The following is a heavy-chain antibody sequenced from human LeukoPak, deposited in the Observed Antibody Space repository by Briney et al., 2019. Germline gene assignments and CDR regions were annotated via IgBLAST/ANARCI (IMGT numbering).Heavy chain of an antibody. J-gene: IGHJ5*02. CDR1: GGSISSGSYY. Sequence: PSQTLSLTCTVSGGSISSGSYYWSWIRQPAGKGLEWIGRIYTSGSTNYNPSLKRRVTISVDTSKNQFSLKLSSVTAADTAVYYCARRITMVRGVETYNWFDPWGQGTLVTVSS. CDR2: IYTSGST. CDR3: ARRITMVRGVETYNWFDP. D-gene: IGHD3-10*01. V-gene: IGHV4-61*02.